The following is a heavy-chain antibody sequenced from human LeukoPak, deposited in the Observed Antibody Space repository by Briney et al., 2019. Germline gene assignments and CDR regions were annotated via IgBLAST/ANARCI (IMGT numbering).Heavy chain of an antibody. Sequence: GGSLRLSCAASGFTVSNNYMSWVRQAPGKGLEWVSVIYSGDNTYYVESVKGRFTISRDNSKNTLFLQMNRLRAEDTAVYYCTGRRVLDASFDYWGQGTLVTVSS. CDR2: IYSGDNT. D-gene: IGHD3-16*01. CDR1: GFTVSNNY. V-gene: IGHV3-66*02. CDR3: TGRRVLDASFDY. J-gene: IGHJ4*02.